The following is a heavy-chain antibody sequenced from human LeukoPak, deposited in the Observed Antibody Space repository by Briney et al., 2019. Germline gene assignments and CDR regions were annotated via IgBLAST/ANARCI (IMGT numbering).Heavy chain of an antibody. J-gene: IGHJ5*02. Sequence: PGRSLRLSCAASGFTFSNYAIHWVRQAPGKGLEWVAGISFDGTKKLYEDSVKGRFTDSRAKSKNTLNLQMNSLRAEDTAVYYCASDQYGDDTGWFDPWGQGTLVTVSS. CDR1: GFTFSNYA. V-gene: IGHV3-30-3*01. CDR3: ASDQYGDDTGWFDP. CDR2: ISFDGTKK. D-gene: IGHD4-17*01.